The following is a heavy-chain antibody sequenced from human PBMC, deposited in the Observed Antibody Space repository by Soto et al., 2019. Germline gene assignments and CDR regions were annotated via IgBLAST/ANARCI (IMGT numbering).Heavy chain of an antibody. CDR1: GFTFNNFV. CDR3: AVHLGQNYYRLDV. V-gene: IGHV3-23*01. Sequence: EVQLLESGGGWVQPGGSLRLSCAASGFTFNNFVMSWVRQVPGKGLEWVSAITGSGGSAYYADSVKGRFTISRDNSKSTVFLEMTSLGAADTATYYCAVHLGQNYYRLDVWGQGTTVTVSS. J-gene: IGHJ6*02. D-gene: IGHD1-26*01. CDR2: ITGSGGSA.